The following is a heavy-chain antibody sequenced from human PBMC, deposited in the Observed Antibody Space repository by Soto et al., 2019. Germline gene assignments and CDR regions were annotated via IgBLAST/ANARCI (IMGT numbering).Heavy chain of an antibody. CDR2: MNPNSGNT. CDR1: GYTFTSYD. CDR3: AREPRFLEWLNYYYYGMDV. V-gene: IGHV1-8*01. J-gene: IGHJ6*02. Sequence: QVQLVQSGAEVKKPGASVKVSCKASGYTFTSYDINWVRQATGQGLEWMGWMNPNSGNTGYAQKFQGRVTMTRNTSISTAYMELSSLRSEDTAVYYCAREPRFLEWLNYYYYGMDVWGQGTTVTVSS. D-gene: IGHD3-3*01.